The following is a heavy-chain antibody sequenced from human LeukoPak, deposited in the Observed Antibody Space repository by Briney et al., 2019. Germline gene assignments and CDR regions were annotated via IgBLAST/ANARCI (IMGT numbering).Heavy chain of an antibody. CDR2: ISAYNGNT. CDR1: GYTFTSYG. V-gene: IGHV1-18*01. J-gene: IGHJ6*03. Sequence: ASVKVSCKASGYTFTSYGISWVRQAPGQGLEWMGWISAYNGNTNYAQKLQGRVTMTTDTSTSTAYTELRSLRSDDTAVYYCARACPYYDILTGYYTPLYYYYMDVWGKGTTVTVSS. D-gene: IGHD3-9*01. CDR3: ARACPYYDILTGYYTPLYYYYMDV.